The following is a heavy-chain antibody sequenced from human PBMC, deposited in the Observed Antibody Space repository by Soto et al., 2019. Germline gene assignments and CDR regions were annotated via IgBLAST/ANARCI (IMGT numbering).Heavy chain of an antibody. CDR3: ARDVDTAMVD. CDR1: GGSISSGGYY. V-gene: IGHV4-31*03. J-gene: IGHJ4*02. D-gene: IGHD5-18*01. CDR2: IYYSGST. Sequence: SETLSLTCTVSGGSISSGGYYWSWIRQHPGKGLEWIGYIYYSGSTYYNPSLKSRVTISVDTSKSQFSLKLSSVTAADTDVYYCARDVDTAMVDWGQGTLVTVSS.